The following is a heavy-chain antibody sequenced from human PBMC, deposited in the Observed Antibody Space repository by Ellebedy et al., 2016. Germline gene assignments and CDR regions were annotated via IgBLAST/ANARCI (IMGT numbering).Heavy chain of an antibody. V-gene: IGHV3-33*06. CDR1: GFTFSDYG. J-gene: IGHJ4*02. CDR3: TKISGVYFNDY. CDR2: IWNHGRDQ. D-gene: IGHD6-6*01. Sequence: GGFLRLSCAASGFTFSDYGMNWVRQAPGKGLEWVAAIWNHGRDQFHADSVKGRFTVSKDNSNNMLYLQMNSLRDEDTAVYYCTKISGVYFNDYWGQGTLVTVSS.